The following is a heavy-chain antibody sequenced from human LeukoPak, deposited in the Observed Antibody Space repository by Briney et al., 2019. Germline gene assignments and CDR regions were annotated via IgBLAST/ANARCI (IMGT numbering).Heavy chain of an antibody. V-gene: IGHV3-72*01. Sequence: GGSLRLSCAASGFSFSDHYMDWVRQAPGKGVEWVGRVRNKANSYATEYAASVKGRFTISRDDSKNSLYLQMNSLKTEDTAVYYCARGGTYYYDGSAYDYWGQGTLVTVSP. D-gene: IGHD3-22*01. CDR3: ARGGTYYYDGSAYDY. CDR2: VRNKANSYAT. J-gene: IGHJ4*02. CDR1: GFSFSDHY.